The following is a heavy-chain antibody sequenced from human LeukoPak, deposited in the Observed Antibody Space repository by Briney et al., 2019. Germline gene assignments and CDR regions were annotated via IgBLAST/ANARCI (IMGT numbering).Heavy chain of an antibody. Sequence: SETLSLTCTVSGGSISSYYWSWIRQPPGKGLEWIGYIYHSGSTYYNPSLKSRVTISVDGSKNQFSLKLSSVTAADTAVYYCARGEAAAGYFDYWGQGTLVTVSS. J-gene: IGHJ4*02. D-gene: IGHD6-13*01. V-gene: IGHV4-59*12. CDR3: ARGEAAAGYFDY. CDR1: GGSISSYY. CDR2: IYHSGST.